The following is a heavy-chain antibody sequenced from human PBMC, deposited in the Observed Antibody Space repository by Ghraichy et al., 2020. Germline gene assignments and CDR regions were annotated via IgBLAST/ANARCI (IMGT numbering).Heavy chain of an antibody. J-gene: IGHJ4*02. CDR1: GYTFTGYY. D-gene: IGHD2-2*01. Sequence: ASVKVSCKASGYTFTGYYMHWVRQAPGQGLEWMGRINPNSGGTNYAQKFQGRVTMTRDTSISTAYMELSRLRSDDTAVYYCARGYCSSTSCYPFTDYWGQGTLVTVSS. V-gene: IGHV1-2*06. CDR3: ARGYCSSTSCYPFTDY. CDR2: INPNSGGT.